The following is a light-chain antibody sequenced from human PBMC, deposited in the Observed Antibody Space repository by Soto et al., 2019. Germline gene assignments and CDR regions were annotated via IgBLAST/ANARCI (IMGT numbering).Light chain of an antibody. CDR1: QSLLHDDGQTY. V-gene: IGKV2-24*01. J-gene: IGKJ2*01. CDR2: RVS. Sequence: DVVLTQMPLSSPVTVGQSASISCRSSQSLLHDDGQTYFRWFHQRPGQPPRLLIHRVSNRFSGVTDRISGSGAGTDFTLKISRVEAEDVGVYYCMQATHYRPYTFGQGHTLEIK. CDR3: MQATHYRPYT.